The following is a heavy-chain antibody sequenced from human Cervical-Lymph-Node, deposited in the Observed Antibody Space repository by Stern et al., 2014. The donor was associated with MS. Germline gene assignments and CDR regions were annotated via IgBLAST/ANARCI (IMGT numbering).Heavy chain of an antibody. CDR2: INPNRGGT. CDR3: ARDPAYDSSGYYSYFDY. CDR1: GYTFTGYY. Sequence: QEQLVESGAEVKKPGASVKVSCKASGYTFTGYYMHWVRQAPGQGLEWMGRINPNRGGTNYAQKCQGRVTMTRDTSISTAYMELSRLRSDDTAVYYCARDPAYDSSGYYSYFDYWGQGTLVTVSS. V-gene: IGHV1-2*06. J-gene: IGHJ4*02. D-gene: IGHD3-22*01.